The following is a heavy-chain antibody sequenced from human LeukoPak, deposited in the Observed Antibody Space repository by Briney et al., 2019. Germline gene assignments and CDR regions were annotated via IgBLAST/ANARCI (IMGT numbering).Heavy chain of an antibody. CDR1: GFSFSIFG. D-gene: IGHD3-10*01. V-gene: IGHV3-21*01. CDR2: ISSSTSAI. CDR3: ARRFDRGRGNYKLKWFDH. Sequence: PGGSLRLSCAASGFSFSIFGMDWVRQAPGKGLEWVSSISSSTSAIFYADSVKGRFTISRDNTKNSLYLQMNSLRVEDTAVYYCARRFDRGRGNYKLKWFDHWGEGSLVTVSS. J-gene: IGHJ5*02.